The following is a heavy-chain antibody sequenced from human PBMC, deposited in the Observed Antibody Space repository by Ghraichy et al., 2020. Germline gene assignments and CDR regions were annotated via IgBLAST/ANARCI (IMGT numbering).Heavy chain of an antibody. Sequence: SQTLSLTCTVSGGSISSYYWSWIRQPPGKGLEWIGYIYYSGSTNYNPSLKSRVTISVDTSKNQFSLKLSSVTAADTAVYYCARENWYSGSYPSHWGQGTLVTVSS. CDR2: IYYSGST. CDR3: ARENWYSGSYPSH. D-gene: IGHD1-26*01. J-gene: IGHJ4*02. V-gene: IGHV4-59*01. CDR1: GGSISSYY.